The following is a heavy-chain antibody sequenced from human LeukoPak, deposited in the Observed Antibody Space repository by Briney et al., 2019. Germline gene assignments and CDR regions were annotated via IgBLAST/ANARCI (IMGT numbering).Heavy chain of an antibody. Sequence: GASVTVSFKASGYTFSIYSIAWVRQAPGQGLEWMGWISAYNGNTNYAQKFQGRVTMTTDTSTSTAYMELRSLRSDDTAVYYCARAGYSYGYLGYFDYWGQGTLVTVSS. J-gene: IGHJ4*02. CDR2: ISAYNGNT. CDR3: ARAGYSYGYLGYFDY. D-gene: IGHD5-18*01. V-gene: IGHV1-18*01. CDR1: GYTFSIYS.